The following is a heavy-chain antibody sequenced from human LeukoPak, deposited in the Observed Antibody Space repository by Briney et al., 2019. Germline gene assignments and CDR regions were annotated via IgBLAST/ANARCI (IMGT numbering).Heavy chain of an antibody. Sequence: PSETLSLTCTVSGDSISSGSYYWSWIRQPAGRGLEWIGRIYTSGSTNYNPSLKSRVTISEDMSNNRFSLKLSSVTAADTAVYYCARESWYNWNDEGVWGQGTMVTVSS. D-gene: IGHD1-1*01. CDR1: GDSISSGSYY. V-gene: IGHV4-61*02. CDR3: ARESWYNWNDEGV. J-gene: IGHJ3*01. CDR2: IYTSGST.